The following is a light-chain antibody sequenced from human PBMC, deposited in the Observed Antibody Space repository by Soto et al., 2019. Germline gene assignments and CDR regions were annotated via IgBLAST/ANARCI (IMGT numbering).Light chain of an antibody. V-gene: IGKV4-1*01. Sequence: DIVMTQSPDSLAVSLGERATINCKSSQSILNRSNSKNYLAWYQQKPGQPPKLLISWATTRESGVPDRFSGSGSGKDFTLTISSLQAEDVAVYYCQQYYDTPLTFGGGTKVEIK. CDR3: QQYYDTPLT. CDR1: QSILNRSNSKNY. J-gene: IGKJ4*01. CDR2: WAT.